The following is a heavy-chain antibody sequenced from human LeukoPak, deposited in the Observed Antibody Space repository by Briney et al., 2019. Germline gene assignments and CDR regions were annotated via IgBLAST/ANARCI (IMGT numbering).Heavy chain of an antibody. J-gene: IGHJ3*02. CDR3: AREDITMIVVVITFAAFDI. D-gene: IGHD3-22*01. CDR1: GFTFSSYA. V-gene: IGHV3-30-3*01. Sequence: AGGSLRLSCAASGFTFSSYAMHWVRQAPGKGLEWVAVISYDGSNKYYADSVKGRFTISRDNSKNTLYLQMNSLRAEDTAVYYCAREDITMIVVVITFAAFDIWGQGTMVTVSS. CDR2: ISYDGSNK.